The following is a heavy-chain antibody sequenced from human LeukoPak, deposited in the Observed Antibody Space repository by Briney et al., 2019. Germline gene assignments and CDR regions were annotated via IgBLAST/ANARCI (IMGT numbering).Heavy chain of an antibody. CDR1: GGSISRYY. V-gene: IGHV4-4*07. D-gene: IGHD3-22*01. CDR3: ARSPPPYYYDSSGHPPYFDS. Sequence: SETLSLTCSVSGGSISRYYWSWIRQPAGKGLEWIGRMYGSGSTNYNPSLRSRVTMSVDTSKSQFSLKLSSVTAADTALYYCARSPPPYYYDSSGHPPYFDSWGQGALVTVSS. CDR2: MYGSGST. J-gene: IGHJ4*02.